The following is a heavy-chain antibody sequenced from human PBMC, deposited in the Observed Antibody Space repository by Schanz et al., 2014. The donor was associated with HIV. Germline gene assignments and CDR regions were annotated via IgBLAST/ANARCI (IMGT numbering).Heavy chain of an antibody. J-gene: IGHJ4*02. CDR1: GFNFNNYA. V-gene: IGHV3-23*04. Sequence: VQLVESGGGVVQPGGSLRLSCAASGFNFNNYAMTWVRQAPGKGLEWVSSISESGGRTYYADSVNGRFTISRDNSKNTLYLQMTTLRTEDTAVYYCAKPEYDSSGNSQSHFDYWGQGTTVTVSS. CDR2: ISESGGRT. D-gene: IGHD3-22*01. CDR3: AKPEYDSSGNSQSHFDY.